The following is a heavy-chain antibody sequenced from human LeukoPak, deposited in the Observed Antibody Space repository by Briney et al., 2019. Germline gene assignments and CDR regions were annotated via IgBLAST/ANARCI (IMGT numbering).Heavy chain of an antibody. D-gene: IGHD3-22*01. CDR3: ARETDYYDSSGYYTPYFDY. CDR1: GFTFSSYS. J-gene: IGHJ4*02. V-gene: IGHV3-21*01. Sequence: GGSPRLSCAASGFTFSSYSMNWVRQAPGKGLEWVSSISSSSSYIYYADSVKGRFTISRDNAKNSLYLQMNSLRAEDTAVYYCARETDYYDSSGYYTPYFDYWGQGTLVTVSS. CDR2: ISSSSSYI.